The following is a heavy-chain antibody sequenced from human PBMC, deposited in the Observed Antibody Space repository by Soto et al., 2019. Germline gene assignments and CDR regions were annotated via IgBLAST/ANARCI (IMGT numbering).Heavy chain of an antibody. CDR2: IYYSGST. CDR1: GGSISSGGYY. V-gene: IGHV4-31*03. CDR3: ARAVSNPGPQNYYYYGMDV. J-gene: IGHJ6*02. Sequence: QVQLQESGPGLVKPSQTLSLTCTVSGGSISSGGYYWSWIRQHPGKGLEWIGYIYYSGSTYYNPSLKSRVTISVDTSKNQFSLKLSSVTAADTAVYYCARAVSNPGPQNYYYYGMDVWGQGTTVTVSS. D-gene: IGHD4-4*01.